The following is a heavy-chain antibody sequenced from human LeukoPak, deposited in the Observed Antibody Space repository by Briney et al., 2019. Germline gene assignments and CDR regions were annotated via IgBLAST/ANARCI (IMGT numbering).Heavy chain of an antibody. CDR2: ISGSGGSI. CDR1: GFTFSSYA. D-gene: IGHD7-27*01. CDR3: AKTGGDY. Sequence: GGSLRLSCAASGFTFSSYALSWVRQAPGKGLEWVSGISGSGGSIHYADSVKGRFTISRDNSKNTLYLQMSNLRAEDTAVYYCAKTGGDYWGQGTLVTVSS. J-gene: IGHJ4*02. V-gene: IGHV3-23*01.